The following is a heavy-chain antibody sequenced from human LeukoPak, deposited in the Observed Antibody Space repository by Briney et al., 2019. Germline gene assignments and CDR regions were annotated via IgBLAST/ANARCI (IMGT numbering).Heavy chain of an antibody. CDR2: INSDGSST. CDR3: ARYSGTYYPGFDI. J-gene: IGHJ3*02. Sequence: GGSLRLSCAASGFTFSSYWMHWVRQAPGEGLVWVLHINSDGSSTSHADSVKGRFSISRDNAKNTLYLQMNSLRAEDTAVYYCARYSGTYYPGFDIWGQGTMVTVSS. D-gene: IGHD1-26*01. CDR1: GFTFSSYW. V-gene: IGHV3-74*01.